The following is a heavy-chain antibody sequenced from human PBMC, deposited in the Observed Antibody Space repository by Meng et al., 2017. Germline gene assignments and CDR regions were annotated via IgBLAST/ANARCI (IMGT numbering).Heavy chain of an antibody. CDR2: ISGSGGST. Sequence: GESLKISCAASGFTFSSYAMSWVRQAPGKGLEWVSAISGSGGSTYYADSVKGRFTISRDNSKNTLYLQMNSLRAEDTAVYYCAKMHDYGGLDAFDIWGQGTMVTVSS. D-gene: IGHD4-23*01. V-gene: IGHV3-23*01. J-gene: IGHJ3*02. CDR3: AKMHDYGGLDAFDI. CDR1: GFTFSSYA.